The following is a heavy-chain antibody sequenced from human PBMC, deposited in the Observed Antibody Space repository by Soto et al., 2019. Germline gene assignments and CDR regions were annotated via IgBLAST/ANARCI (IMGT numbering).Heavy chain of an antibody. CDR1: GGSFSGYY. D-gene: IGHD2-8*01. CDR3: ARGNRYCTNGVCYTSYYYYGMDV. CDR2: INHSGST. J-gene: IGHJ6*02. Sequence: SETLALTCAVYGGSFSGYYWSWIRQPPGKGLEWIGEINHSGSTNYNPSLKSRVTISVDTSKNQFSLKLSSVTAADTAVYYCARGNRYCTNGVCYTSYYYYGMDVWGQGTTVTVSS. V-gene: IGHV4-34*01.